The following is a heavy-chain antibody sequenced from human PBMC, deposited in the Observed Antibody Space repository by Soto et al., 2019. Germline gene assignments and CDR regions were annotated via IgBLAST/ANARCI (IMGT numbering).Heavy chain of an antibody. Sequence: GGSLRLSCAASGFTFSSYEMNWVLLSVWVGLWFVSCISSSGTTIYYAVSFKGRFTSSRDSSKNSLYLQMNILRAEDSAVYYCARDGRYSGIYWGQATQGTVS. D-gene: IGHD3-16*02. CDR2: ISSSGTTI. V-gene: IGHV3-48*03. CDR3: ARDGRYSGIY. CDR1: GFTFSSYE. J-gene: IGHJ4*02.